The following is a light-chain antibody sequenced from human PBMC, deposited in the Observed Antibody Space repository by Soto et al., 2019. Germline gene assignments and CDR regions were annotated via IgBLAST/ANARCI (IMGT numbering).Light chain of an antibody. CDR2: GAS. CDR1: QSISSN. CDR3: QQYNNWPRT. V-gene: IGKV3-15*01. Sequence: EIVMTQSPATLSVSPGERATLSCRASQSISSNLAWYQQKPGQAPRLLIYGASTRATGIPASFSGSGSGTEFTLTISSLQSEDFAVYYCQQYNNWPRTFGQGTKVEFK. J-gene: IGKJ1*01.